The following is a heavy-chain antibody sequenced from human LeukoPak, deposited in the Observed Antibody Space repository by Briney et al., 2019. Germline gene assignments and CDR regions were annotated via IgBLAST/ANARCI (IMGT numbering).Heavy chain of an antibody. CDR3: ANDRGDGYKGFDS. CDR2: IWYDGTHK. J-gene: IGHJ4*02. CDR1: GLNFRSYG. V-gene: IGHV3-33*06. Sequence: GRSLRLSCAASGLNFRSYGMHWVRQAPGKGLEWVAVIWYDGTHKFYADSVKGRFTISRDNSKNTLYLQMNSLRAEDTAVFYCANDRGDGYKGFDSWGQGTLVTVSS. D-gene: IGHD5-24*01.